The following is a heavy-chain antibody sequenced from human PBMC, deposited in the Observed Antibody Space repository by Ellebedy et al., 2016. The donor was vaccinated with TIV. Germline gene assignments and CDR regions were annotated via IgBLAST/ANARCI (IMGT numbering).Heavy chain of an antibody. CDR3: ARDRSGRGPFDY. Sequence: GESLKISXAASGFTFSNYGMHWVRQAPGKGLEWVAVISYDGSNKFYGDSVKGRFTISRDNSKNTLYLQMNSLRAEDTAVYYCARDRSGRGPFDYWGQGTLVTVSS. D-gene: IGHD1-26*01. CDR1: GFTFSNYG. CDR2: ISYDGSNK. J-gene: IGHJ4*02. V-gene: IGHV3-30*03.